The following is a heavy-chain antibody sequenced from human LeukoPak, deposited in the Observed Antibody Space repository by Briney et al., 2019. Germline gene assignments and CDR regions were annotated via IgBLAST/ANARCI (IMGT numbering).Heavy chain of an antibody. Sequence: GGSLRLSCAASGFTFSSYATSWVRQAPGKGLEWVSGISASGGSTYYADSVKGRFTISSDNSKDTLYLQMNSLSAEDTALYYCAKVLQGSWYYFDHWGQGTLDTVSS. J-gene: IGHJ4*02. CDR1: GFTFSSYA. V-gene: IGHV3-23*01. CDR3: AKVLQGSWYYFDH. D-gene: IGHD2-8*02. CDR2: ISASGGST.